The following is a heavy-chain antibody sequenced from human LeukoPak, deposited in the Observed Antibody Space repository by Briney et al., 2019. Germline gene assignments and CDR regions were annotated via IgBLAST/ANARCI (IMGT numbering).Heavy chain of an antibody. Sequence: SETLSLTCTVSGGSISSDYWSWIRQPPGKGLEWFGYIYYTGSTHYNPSLKSRVTISLDTSKNQFSLKLSSVTAADTAVYYCAQIRPSTYYDSSGSFDYWGQGTLVTVSS. V-gene: IGHV4-59*08. D-gene: IGHD3-22*01. J-gene: IGHJ4*02. CDR3: AQIRPSTYYDSSGSFDY. CDR1: GGSISSDY. CDR2: IYYTGST.